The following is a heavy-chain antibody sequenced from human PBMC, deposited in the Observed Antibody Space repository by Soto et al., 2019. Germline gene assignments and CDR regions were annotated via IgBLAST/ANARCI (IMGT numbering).Heavy chain of an antibody. Sequence: ESGGGLVEPGGSLRLSCAASGFIFSNTWINWVRQAPGKGLEWVGRIKTKIEGGTTNYAAPVKGRFTVSGDDSKNTVNLHMNSLRTEDTAVYYCTADIPNISANYGMDVWGQGTTVTVSS. CDR1: GFIFSNTW. CDR2: IKTKIEGGTT. V-gene: IGHV3-15*07. CDR3: TADIPNISANYGMDV. D-gene: IGHD6-25*01. J-gene: IGHJ6*02.